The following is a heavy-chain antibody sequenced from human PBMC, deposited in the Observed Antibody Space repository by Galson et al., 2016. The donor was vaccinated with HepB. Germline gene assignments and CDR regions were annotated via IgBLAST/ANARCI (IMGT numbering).Heavy chain of an antibody. J-gene: IGHJ4*02. CDR2: ISGDTNYI. D-gene: IGHD2-2*02. CDR1: GFSFSTYS. V-gene: IGHV3-21*01. CDR3: ASSQRVGDPNCSSISCYIDY. Sequence: SLRLSCAASGFSFSTYSMHWVRQAPGKGLEWVSSISGDTNYIYYADAVKGRVTISRDNAKNSLYLQMNSLRAEDTAVYYCASSQRVGDPNCSSISCYIDYWGQGTLVTVSS.